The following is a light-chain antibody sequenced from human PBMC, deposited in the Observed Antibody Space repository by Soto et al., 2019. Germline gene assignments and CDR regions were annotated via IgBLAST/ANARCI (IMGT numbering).Light chain of an antibody. CDR3: QQYESSPVT. CDR1: QSVSSSY. V-gene: IGKV3-20*01. Sequence: EIVLTQSPGTLSLSPGERATLSCRASQSVSSSYLAWLQQKPGQAPRLLIYGASSRATGIPDRFSGSGSGADFTLTISRLEPEDFAVYYCQQYESSPVTFGQGTKVEIK. CDR2: GAS. J-gene: IGKJ1*01.